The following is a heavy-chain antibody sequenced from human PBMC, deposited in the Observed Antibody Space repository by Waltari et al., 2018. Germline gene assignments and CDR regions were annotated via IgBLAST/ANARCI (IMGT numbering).Heavy chain of an antibody. CDR3: ARDLPCSGGSCYHQYYYYGMDV. D-gene: IGHD2-15*01. V-gene: IGHV3-33*01. CDR2: IWYDGSNK. Sequence: RLSCAASGFTFISYGMHWVRQAPGQGLEWVAVIWYDGSNKYYADSVKGRFTISRDNSKNTLYLQMNSLRAEDTAVYYCARDLPCSGGSCYHQYYYYGMDVWGQGTTVTVSS. J-gene: IGHJ6*02. CDR1: GFTFISYG.